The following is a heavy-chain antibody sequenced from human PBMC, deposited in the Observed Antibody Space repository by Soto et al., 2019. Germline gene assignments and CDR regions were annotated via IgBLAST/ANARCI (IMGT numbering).Heavy chain of an antibody. D-gene: IGHD6-19*01. CDR1: GFTFSSYA. Sequence: PVGSLRLSCAASGFTFSSYAMNWVRQTQEKGLEWVSSISSTSSYTHYPDSVKGRFTISRDNANNSLFLQMNSLRAEDTATYYCARDLALAGNYWGQGVLVTVSS. V-gene: IGHV3-21*01. CDR3: ARDLALAGNY. CDR2: ISSTSSYT. J-gene: IGHJ4*02.